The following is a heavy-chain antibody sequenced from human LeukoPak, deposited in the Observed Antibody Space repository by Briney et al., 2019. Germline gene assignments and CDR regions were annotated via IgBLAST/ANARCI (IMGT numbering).Heavy chain of an antibody. J-gene: IGHJ3*02. V-gene: IGHV1-8*01. CDR2: MNPNSGNT. D-gene: IGHD3-10*01. CDR3: ARVGRKSRHAFDI. Sequence: ASVKVSCKASGYTFTSYDINWVRQATGQGLERMGWMNPNSGNTGYAQKFQGRVTMTRNTSISTAYMELSSLRSEDTAVYYCARVGRKSRHAFDIWGQGTMVTVSS. CDR1: GYTFTSYD.